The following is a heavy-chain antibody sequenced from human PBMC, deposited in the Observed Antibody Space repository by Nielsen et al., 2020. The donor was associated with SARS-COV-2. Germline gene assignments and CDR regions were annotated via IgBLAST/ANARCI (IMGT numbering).Heavy chain of an antibody. CDR1: GYTLIELS. V-gene: IGHV1-24*01. CDR3: ARESPSYDSSGYYIDY. D-gene: IGHD3-22*01. J-gene: IGHJ4*02. Sequence: ASVKVSCKVSGYTLIELSMHWVRQAPGKGPEWMGSFDPEDGETIYAHKFQGRVTMTADTSTDTAYMELSSLRSEDTAVYYCARESPSYDSSGYYIDYWGRGTLVTVSS. CDR2: FDPEDGET.